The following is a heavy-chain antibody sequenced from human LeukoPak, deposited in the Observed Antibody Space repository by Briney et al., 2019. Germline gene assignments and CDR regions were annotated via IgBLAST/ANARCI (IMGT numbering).Heavy chain of an antibody. J-gene: IGHJ4*02. CDR3: AREEYYDSSGAGGY. V-gene: IGHV1-18*01. CDR1: GYTFTSYG. CDR2: ISAYNGNT. D-gene: IGHD3-22*01. Sequence: ASVKVSCKASGYTFTSYGISWVRQAPGQGLEWMGWISAYNGNTNYAQKLQGRVTMTTDTSTSTAYMELRSLRSDDTAVYYCAREEYYDSSGAGGYWGQGTLVTVSS.